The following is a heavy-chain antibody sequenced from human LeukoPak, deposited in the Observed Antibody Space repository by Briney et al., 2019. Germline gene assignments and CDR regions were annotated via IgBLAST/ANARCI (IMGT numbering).Heavy chain of an antibody. J-gene: IGHJ4*02. Sequence: SQTLSLTCAISGDSVSRNNIGWNWIRQSPSRGLEWRRRTYYKSQWYYDYAPSVRSRITINPDSSKNQFSLQLNSVRPEDTAVYYCARCRDVVVVPAADFDYWGQGILVTVS. D-gene: IGHD2-2*01. V-gene: IGHV6-1*01. CDR1: GDSVSRNNIG. CDR2: TYYKSQWYY. CDR3: ARCRDVVVVPAADFDY.